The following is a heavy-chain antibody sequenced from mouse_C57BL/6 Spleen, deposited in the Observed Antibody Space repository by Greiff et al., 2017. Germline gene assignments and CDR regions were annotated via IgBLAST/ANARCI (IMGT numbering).Heavy chain of an antibody. CDR1: GYAFSSSW. CDR3: AREFITTVVAKDYFDY. CDR2: IYPGDGDT. J-gene: IGHJ2*01. D-gene: IGHD1-1*01. V-gene: IGHV1-82*01. Sequence: QVQLQQSGPELVKPGASVKISCKASGYAFSSSWMNWVKQRPGKGLEWIGRIYPGDGDTNYNGKFKGKATLTAAKSSSTAYMQLSSLTSEDSAVYFCAREFITTVVAKDYFDYWGQGTTLTVSS.